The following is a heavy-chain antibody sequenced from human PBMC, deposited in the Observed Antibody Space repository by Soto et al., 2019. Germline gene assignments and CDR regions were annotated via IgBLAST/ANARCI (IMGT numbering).Heavy chain of an antibody. CDR3: ARDVAPLGDHRFDF. V-gene: IGHV1-2*02. J-gene: IGHJ3*01. CDR2: INPHSGGT. D-gene: IGHD2-21*01. Sequence: QVQLVQSGAELRKPGASVQVSCETSGYKFIDFHIHWVRQAPGQGLEWMGWINPHSGGTNYAQAFQGRVTMTSDPSITTANMELKRLTSDDTAVYYCARDVAPLGDHRFDFWGQGTMVTVSS. CDR1: GYKFIDFH.